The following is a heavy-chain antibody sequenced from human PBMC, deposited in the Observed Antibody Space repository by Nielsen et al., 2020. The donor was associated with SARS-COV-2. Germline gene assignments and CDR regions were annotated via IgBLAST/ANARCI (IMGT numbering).Heavy chain of an antibody. V-gene: IGHV1-46*01. D-gene: IGHD2-2*01. Sequence: ASVKVSCKASGYTFTSYYMHWVRQAPGQGLEWMGIINPSGGSTSYAQKFQGRVTMTRDTSTSTVYMELSSLISEDTAVYYCARAGGYCSSTSCYYYYYYYMDVWGKGTTVTVSS. CDR3: ARAGGYCSSTSCYYYYYYYMDV. CDR2: INPSGGST. CDR1: GYTFTSYY. J-gene: IGHJ6*03.